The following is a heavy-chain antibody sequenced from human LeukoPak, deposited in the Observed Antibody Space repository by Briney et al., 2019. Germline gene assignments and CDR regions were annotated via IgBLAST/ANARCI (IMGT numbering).Heavy chain of an antibody. CDR2: ISSNGGST. CDR1: GFTFSSYA. CDR3: ARGRASYYFDC. J-gene: IGHJ4*02. V-gene: IGHV3-64*02. D-gene: IGHD5-24*01. Sequence: PGGSLRLSCSASGFTFSSYAMHWVRQAPGKGLEYVSAISSNGGSTFYADSVKGRFTISRDNSKNTLYLQMGSLRAEDMAVYYCARGRASYYFDCWGQGTLVTVSS.